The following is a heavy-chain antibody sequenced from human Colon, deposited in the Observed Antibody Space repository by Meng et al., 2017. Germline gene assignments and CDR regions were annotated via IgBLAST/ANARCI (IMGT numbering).Heavy chain of an antibody. V-gene: IGHV4-4*02. J-gene: IGHJ4*02. Sequence: QVQVPESGPGLGKPSETLSLACSVSGASVSVNSYWSWVRQPPGRGLEWIGQIDHRGSAYYRPSLNSRVTMSLDKSRNQFSLRLTSVTAADTAVYYCARHGGYYQDFWGQGTLVTVSS. CDR1: GASVSVNSY. CDR3: ARHGGYYQDF. CDR2: IDHRGSA. D-gene: IGHD4-23*01.